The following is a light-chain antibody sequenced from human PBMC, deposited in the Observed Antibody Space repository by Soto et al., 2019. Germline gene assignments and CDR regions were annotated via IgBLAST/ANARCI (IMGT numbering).Light chain of an antibody. CDR3: KSYAGSKAYV. V-gene: IGLV2-11*01. CDR1: SSDVGGYNY. Sequence: QSSLTQPRSVSGSPGQSVTISCTGTSSDVGGYNYVSWYQQHPGKAPKLMIYDVGKRPSGVPDRFSGSESDNTASLTISGLQAEDEADYLCKSYAGSKAYVFGSGTKVTV. J-gene: IGLJ1*01. CDR2: DVG.